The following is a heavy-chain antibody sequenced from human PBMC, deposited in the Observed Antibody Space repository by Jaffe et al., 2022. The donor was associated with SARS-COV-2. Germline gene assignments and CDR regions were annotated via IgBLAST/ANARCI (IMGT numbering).Heavy chain of an antibody. CDR1: GFTFSSYW. Sequence: EVQLAESGGGLVQPGGSLRLSCAASGFTFSSYWMHWVRQAPGKGLVWVSRINSDGTSISYAASVKGRFTISRDNAKNTLHLQMNSLRAEDTAVYYCVRKTGTTSRNELWGQGTLVTVSS. CDR3: VRKTGTTSRNEL. CDR2: INSDGTSI. V-gene: IGHV3-74*01. J-gene: IGHJ4*02. D-gene: IGHD1-7*01.